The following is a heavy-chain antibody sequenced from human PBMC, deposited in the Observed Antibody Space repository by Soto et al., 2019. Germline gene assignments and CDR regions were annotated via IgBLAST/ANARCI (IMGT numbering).Heavy chain of an antibody. D-gene: IGHD3-3*01. V-gene: IGHV4-34*01. J-gene: IGHJ6*02. CDR3: ARTQYYDFWSGYYKPTYGMDV. Sequence: QVQLQQWGAGLLKPSETLSLPCAVYGGSFSGYYWSWIRQPPGKGLEWIGEINHSGSTNYNPYLNLRVTVSVDASKNQFSLKLSPVTAADTAVYYCARTQYYDFWSGYYKPTYGMDVWGQGTTVTVSS. CDR1: GGSFSGYY. CDR2: INHSGST.